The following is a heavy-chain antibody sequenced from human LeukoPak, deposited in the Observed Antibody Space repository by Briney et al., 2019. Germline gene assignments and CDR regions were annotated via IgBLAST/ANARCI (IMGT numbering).Heavy chain of an antibody. Sequence: SETLSLTCTVSGGSISTYYWSWIRQPPGKGLEWIGYFYYSGSTNYNPSLKSRVTISVDTSKNQFSLNLISVTAADTAVHYCARDPAGGGALDLWGQGTMVTVSS. CDR3: ARDPAGGGALDL. D-gene: IGHD3-10*01. J-gene: IGHJ3*01. V-gene: IGHV4-59*01. CDR1: GGSISTYY. CDR2: FYYSGST.